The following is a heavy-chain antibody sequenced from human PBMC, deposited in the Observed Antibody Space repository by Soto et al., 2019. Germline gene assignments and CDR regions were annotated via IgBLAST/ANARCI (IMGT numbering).Heavy chain of an antibody. J-gene: IGHJ3*02. D-gene: IGHD3-3*01. CDR3: ARRVTIFAPLDAFDI. Sequence: SETLSLTCPVFGGSISSSSYYWGWIRQPPGKGLEWIGSIYYSGSTYYNPSLKSRVTISVDTSKNQFSLKLSSVTAADTAVYYCARRVTIFAPLDAFDIWGQGTMVTVSS. CDR2: IYYSGST. V-gene: IGHV4-39*01. CDR1: GGSISSSSYY.